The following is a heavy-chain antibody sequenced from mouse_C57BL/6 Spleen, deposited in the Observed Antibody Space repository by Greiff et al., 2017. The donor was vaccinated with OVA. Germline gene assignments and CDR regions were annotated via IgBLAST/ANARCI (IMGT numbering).Heavy chain of an antibody. CDR1: GYSITSGYD. Sequence: EVQLQQSGPGMVKPSQSLSLTCTVTGYSITSGYDWHWIRHFPGNKLEWMGYISYSGSTNYNPSLKSRISITHDTSKNHFFLKLNSVTTEDTATYYCASRSYSYFDYWGQGTTLTVSS. J-gene: IGHJ2*01. CDR3: ASRSYSYFDY. CDR2: ISYSGST. D-gene: IGHD1-1*01. V-gene: IGHV3-1*01.